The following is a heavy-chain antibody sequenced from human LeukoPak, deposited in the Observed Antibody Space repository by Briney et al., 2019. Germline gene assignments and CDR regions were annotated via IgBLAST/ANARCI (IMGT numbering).Heavy chain of an antibody. D-gene: IGHD5-24*01. CDR2: INPNSGGT. J-gene: IGHJ5*02. CDR3: ARDEMATTEGFDP. CDR1: GYTFTGYY. Sequence: ASVKVSCKASGYTFTGYYMHWVRQAPGQGLEWMGWINPNSGGTNYAQKFQGRVTMTRGTSISTAYMELSRLRSDDTAVYYCARDEMATTEGFDPWGQGTLVTVSS. V-gene: IGHV1-2*02.